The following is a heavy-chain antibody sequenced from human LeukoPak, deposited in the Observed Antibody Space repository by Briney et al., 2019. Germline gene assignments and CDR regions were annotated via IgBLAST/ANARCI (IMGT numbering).Heavy chain of an antibody. V-gene: IGHV4-34*01. CDR1: GGSFSGYY. Sequence: TSETLSLTCAVHGGSFSGYYWSWIRQPPGKGLEWIGEINHSGSTNYNPSLKSRVTISVDTSKNQFSLKLSSVTAADTAVYYCARVGYSSSWYYFDYWGQGTLVTVSS. CDR2: INHSGST. J-gene: IGHJ4*02. CDR3: ARVGYSSSWYYFDY. D-gene: IGHD6-13*01.